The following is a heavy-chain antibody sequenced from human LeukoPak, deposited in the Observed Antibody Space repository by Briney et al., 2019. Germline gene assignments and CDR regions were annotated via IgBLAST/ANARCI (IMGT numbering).Heavy chain of an antibody. CDR1: GGSFSGYY. Sequence: SETLSLTCAVYGGSFSGYYWSWIRQPPGKGLEWIGEINHSGSTNYNPSHKSRVTISVDTSKNQFSLKLSSVTAADTAVYYCARGLRYFDWGKGTLVTVSS. CDR2: INHSGST. V-gene: IGHV4-34*01. J-gene: IGHJ4*02. CDR3: ARGLRYFD. D-gene: IGHD3-9*01.